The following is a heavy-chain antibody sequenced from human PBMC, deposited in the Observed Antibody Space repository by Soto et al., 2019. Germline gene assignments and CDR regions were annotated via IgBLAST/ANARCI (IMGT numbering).Heavy chain of an antibody. CDR2: IKSKTDGGTT. CDR3: TTETYYYGSGTYA. Sequence: EVQLVESGGGLVKPRGSLRLSCAASGFTFSNAWMSWVRQAPGKGLEWVGRIKSKTDGGTTDYAAPVKGRFTISRDDSKNTLYLQMNSLKTEDTAVYYCTTETYYYGSGTYAWGQGTLVTVSS. CDR1: GFTFSNAW. V-gene: IGHV3-15*01. J-gene: IGHJ4*02. D-gene: IGHD3-10*01.